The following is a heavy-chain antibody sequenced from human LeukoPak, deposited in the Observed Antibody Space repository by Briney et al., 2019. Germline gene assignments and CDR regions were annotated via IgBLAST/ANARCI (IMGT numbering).Heavy chain of an antibody. Sequence: GRSLRLSCTAPGFTFSSYAIHWIRQAPGKGLEWVALVWHDGSNRYYADSVKGRFTISRNNSKNTVYLQMNSLRAEDTAVYYCARELFGSGSCPDYWGQGTLVTVSS. CDR3: ARELFGSGSCPDY. CDR1: GFTFSSYA. CDR2: VWHDGSNR. J-gene: IGHJ4*02. V-gene: IGHV3-33*01. D-gene: IGHD3-10*01.